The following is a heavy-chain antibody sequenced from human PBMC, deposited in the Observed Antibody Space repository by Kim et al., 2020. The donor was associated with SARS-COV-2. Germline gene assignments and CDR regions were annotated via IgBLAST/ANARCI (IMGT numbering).Heavy chain of an antibody. CDR3: ARVAGIQLWLRWFDP. D-gene: IGHD5-18*01. Sequence: SETLSLTCAVYGGSFSGYYWSWIRQPPGKGLEWIGEINHSGSTNYNPSLKSRVTISVDTSKNQFSLKLSSVTAADTAVYYCARVAGIQLWLRWFDPWGQG. J-gene: IGHJ5*02. V-gene: IGHV4-34*01. CDR1: GGSFSGYY. CDR2: INHSGST.